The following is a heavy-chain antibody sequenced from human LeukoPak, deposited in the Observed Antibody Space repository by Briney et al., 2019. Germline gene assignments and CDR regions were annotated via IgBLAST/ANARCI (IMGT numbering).Heavy chain of an antibody. J-gene: IGHJ4*02. CDR3: ARHFKPTALFDY. CDR2: IYYSGST. D-gene: IGHD5-18*01. CDR1: GGSISSSSYY. Sequence: PSETLSLTCTVSGGSISSSSYYWGWIRQPPGKGLEWIGSIYYSGSTYYNPSLKSRVTISVDTSKNQFSLKLSSVTAADTAVYYCARHFKPTALFDYWGQGTLVTVSS. V-gene: IGHV4-39*01.